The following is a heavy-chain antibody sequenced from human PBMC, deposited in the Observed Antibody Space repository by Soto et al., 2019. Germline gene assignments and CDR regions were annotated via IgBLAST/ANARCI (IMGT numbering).Heavy chain of an antibody. D-gene: IGHD3-10*01. CDR3: ARAVTWGVDV. J-gene: IGHJ6*02. V-gene: IGHV3-48*01. CDR1: GFTFSLYS. CDR2: ISRSSTGI. Sequence: EVQLVESGGGLVQPGGSLRLSCAASGFTFSLYSMSWVRQAPGKGLEWVSYISRSSTGIHYVDSVKGRFTISRGDATNSRHLQLNSLRVGDTAVYYCARAVTWGVDVWGQGTTVSISS.